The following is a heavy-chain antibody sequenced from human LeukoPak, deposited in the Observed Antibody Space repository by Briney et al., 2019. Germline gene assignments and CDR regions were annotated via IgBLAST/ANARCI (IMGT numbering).Heavy chain of an antibody. Sequence: GGSLRLSCAASGFTFSNFWMTWVRQAPGKGLEWVANIKQEGTEEHYVDSVKGQFTISRDNAKNSLYLHMKSLKAEDTAVYYCATERGGVLWDWGQGTLVTVSS. V-gene: IGHV3-7*01. CDR3: ATERGGVLWD. CDR1: GFTFSNFW. J-gene: IGHJ4*02. D-gene: IGHD2-21*01. CDR2: IKQEGTEE.